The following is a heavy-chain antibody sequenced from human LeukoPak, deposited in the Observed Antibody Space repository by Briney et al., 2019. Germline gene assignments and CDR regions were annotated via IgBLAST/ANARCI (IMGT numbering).Heavy chain of an antibody. Sequence: PGGSLRLSCVASGFSFWNYAMNWVRQAPGKGLEWVSYIDSGGATTNYADSVKGRFTISRDNAKNSLYLQMDSLRAEDTAVYYCARRGGGAAVYDYWGQGTLVTVSS. CDR3: ARRGGGAAVYDY. D-gene: IGHD6-13*01. CDR1: GFSFWNYA. CDR2: IDSGGATT. V-gene: IGHV3-48*03. J-gene: IGHJ4*02.